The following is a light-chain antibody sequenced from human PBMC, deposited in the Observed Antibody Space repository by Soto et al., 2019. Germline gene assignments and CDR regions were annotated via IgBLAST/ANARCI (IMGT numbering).Light chain of an antibody. CDR2: SND. CDR3: AAWDDSLSGAV. Sequence: QSVLTQPPSASGTPGQRVTISCSGSNSNIGSNTVNWYQQLPGTAPQLLIYSNDQRPSGVPARFSGSTSGTSGSLAISGLQSEDEADYYCAAWDDSLSGAVFGGGTKLTVL. CDR1: NSNIGSNT. J-gene: IGLJ3*02. V-gene: IGLV1-44*01.